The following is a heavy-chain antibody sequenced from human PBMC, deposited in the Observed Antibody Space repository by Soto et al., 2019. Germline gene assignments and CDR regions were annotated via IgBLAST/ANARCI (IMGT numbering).Heavy chain of an antibody. D-gene: IGHD6-19*01. CDR3: ASPKFPYSSGWGGNYYYGMDV. CDR2: ISGSGGST. J-gene: IGHJ6*02. Sequence: EVQLLESGGGLVRPGGSLRLSCAASGFTFSSYAMSWVRQAPGKGLEWVSAISGSGGSTYYADSVKGRFTISRDNSKNTLYLQMNSLRAEDTAVYYCASPKFPYSSGWGGNYYYGMDVWGQGTTVTVSS. V-gene: IGHV3-23*01. CDR1: GFTFSSYA.